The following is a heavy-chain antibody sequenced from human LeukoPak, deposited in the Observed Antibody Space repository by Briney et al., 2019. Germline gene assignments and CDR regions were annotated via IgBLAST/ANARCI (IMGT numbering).Heavy chain of an antibody. Sequence: SETLSLTCTVSGGSISSYYWSWIRQPPGKGLEWIGYIYYSGSTNYNPSLKSRVTISVDTSKNQFSLKLSSVTAADTAVYYCAKGMSWFDPWGQGTLVTVSS. CDR2: IYYSGST. J-gene: IGHJ5*02. CDR1: GGSISSYY. D-gene: IGHD2-8*01. V-gene: IGHV4-59*01. CDR3: AKGMSWFDP.